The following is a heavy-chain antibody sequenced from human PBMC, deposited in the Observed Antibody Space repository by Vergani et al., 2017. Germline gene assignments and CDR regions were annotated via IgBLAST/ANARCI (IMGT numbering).Heavy chain of an antibody. V-gene: IGHV1-3*01. Sequence: QVQLVQSGAEVKKPGASEKVSCKASGYTFTSYATHWVRQAPGQRLEWMGWINAGNGNTKYSQKFQGRVTITRDTSASTAYMELSSLRSEDTAVYYCARRPYPKIIPPFDYWGQGTLVTVSS. CDR1: GYTFTSYA. J-gene: IGHJ4*02. CDR2: INAGNGNT. CDR3: ARRPYPKIIPPFDY. D-gene: IGHD2-2*02.